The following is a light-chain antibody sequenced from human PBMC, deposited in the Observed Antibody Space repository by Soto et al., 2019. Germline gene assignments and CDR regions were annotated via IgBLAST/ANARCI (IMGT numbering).Light chain of an antibody. Sequence: QTVVTQEPSFSVSPGGTVTLTCGLNSGSVSTSYYPSWHQQTPGQAPRTLIYNTNTRSSGVPDRFSGSILGNKAALTITGAQADDESDYYCVLYMRSGIWVFGGGTKLTVL. CDR3: VLYMRSGIWV. J-gene: IGLJ3*02. V-gene: IGLV8-61*01. CDR2: NTN. CDR1: SGSVSTSYY.